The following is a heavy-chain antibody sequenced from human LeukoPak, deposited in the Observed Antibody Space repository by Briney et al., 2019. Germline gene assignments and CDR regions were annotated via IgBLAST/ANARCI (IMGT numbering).Heavy chain of an antibody. V-gene: IGHV3-23*01. CDR2: ISGSGGST. CDR3: AKGPGKIVPRGCDY. D-gene: IGHD3-22*01. Sequence: GGSLRLSCAASGFTFSNAWMSWVRQAPGKGLEWVSAISGSGGSTNYADSVKGRFTISRDNSKNTLYLQMNSLRAEDTAVYYCAKGPGKIVPRGCDYWGQGTLVTVSS. CDR1: GFTFSNAW. J-gene: IGHJ4*02.